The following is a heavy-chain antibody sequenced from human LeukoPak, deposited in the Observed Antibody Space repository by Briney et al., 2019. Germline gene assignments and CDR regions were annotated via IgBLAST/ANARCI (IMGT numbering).Heavy chain of an antibody. D-gene: IGHD2-21*02. CDR2: IYYTGST. CDR1: GGSISSYY. V-gene: IGHV4-59*01. J-gene: IGHJ4*02. CDR3: ARGVTQ. Sequence: SETLSLTCTVSGGSISSYYWSWIRQPPGKGLEWIGYIYYTGSTSYNPSLQSRLTISIDTSKTQFSLRLTSVTAADTAVYFCARGVTQWGQGTLVTVSS.